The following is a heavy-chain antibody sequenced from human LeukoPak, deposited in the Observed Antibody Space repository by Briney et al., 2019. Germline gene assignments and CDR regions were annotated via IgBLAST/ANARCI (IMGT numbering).Heavy chain of an antibody. CDR2: MNPNSGNT. CDR3: ARGRPRVEPDYYSYMDV. D-gene: IGHD1-1*01. CDR1: GYTFTSYD. Sequence: ASVKVSCKASGYTFTSYDINWVRQATGQGLEWMGWMNPNSGNTGYAQKFQGRVTITRNTSISTAYMELSSLRSEDTAVYYCARGRPRVEPDYYSYMDVWGKGTTVTVSS. J-gene: IGHJ6*03. V-gene: IGHV1-8*03.